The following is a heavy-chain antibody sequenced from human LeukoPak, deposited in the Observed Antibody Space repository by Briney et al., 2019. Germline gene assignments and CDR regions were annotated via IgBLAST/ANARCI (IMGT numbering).Heavy chain of an antibody. Sequence: SETLSLTCTVSGASVTDYYWSWIRQSPGKGLEWISYIHHSGNSDYNPSLRSRVTTSLDTSKNQFSLNLISVTTADTAVYYCTRGHWGLQSWSQGTLVTVSS. D-gene: IGHD7-27*01. CDR2: IHHSGNS. V-gene: IGHV4-59*02. CDR1: GASVTDYY. CDR3: TRGHWGLQS. J-gene: IGHJ5*02.